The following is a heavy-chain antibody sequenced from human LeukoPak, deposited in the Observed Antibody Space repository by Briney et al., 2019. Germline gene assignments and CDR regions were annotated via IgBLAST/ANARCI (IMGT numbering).Heavy chain of an antibody. CDR2: INGNGGSK. CDR3: AKLRDSSGYTYYYDMDV. J-gene: IGHJ6*02. CDR1: GFTFNNYA. D-gene: IGHD3-22*01. Sequence: GGSLRLSCTGSGFTFNNYAMSWVRQAPGKGLEWVSAINGNGGSKYHADSVKGRFTISRDNSKNTLYLQMNSLRAEDTALYYCAKLRDSSGYTYYYDMDVWGQGTTVSVSS. V-gene: IGHV3-23*01.